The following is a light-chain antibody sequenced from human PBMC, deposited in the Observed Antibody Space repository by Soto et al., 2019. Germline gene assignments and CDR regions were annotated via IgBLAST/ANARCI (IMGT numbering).Light chain of an antibody. J-gene: IGLJ3*02. V-gene: IGLV1-40*01. CDR1: SSNIGAGYD. CDR3: QSYDTSLRAWV. CDR2: GNN. Sequence: QSVLTQPPSMSGAPGQRVTISCTGGSSNIGAGYDVHWYRQFPGTAPKLLVYGNNNRPSGISDRFSASKSGSSASLAITGLQAEDEADYYCQSYDTSLRAWVFGGGTKLTVL.